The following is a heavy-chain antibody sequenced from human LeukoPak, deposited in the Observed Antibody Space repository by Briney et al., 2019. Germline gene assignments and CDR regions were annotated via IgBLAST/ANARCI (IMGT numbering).Heavy chain of an antibody. CDR3: ASAPCSSTEATCDY. J-gene: IGHJ4*02. CDR1: GGSISSYY. CDR2: IYTSGST. V-gene: IGHV4-4*07. D-gene: IGHD2-2*01. Sequence: PSETLSLTCTVSGGSISSYYWSWIRQPAGKGLEWIGRIYTSGSTNYNPSLKSRVTMSVDTSKNQFSLKLSSVTAADTAVYYCASAPCSSTEATCDYWGQGTLVTVSS.